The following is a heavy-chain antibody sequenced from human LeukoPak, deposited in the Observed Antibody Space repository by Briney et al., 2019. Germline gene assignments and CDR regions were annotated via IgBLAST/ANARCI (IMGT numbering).Heavy chain of an antibody. Sequence: GASVKVSCKXSGYTFTSYYMHWVRQAPGQGLEWMGIINPSGGSTSYSQKFQGKVTMTRDTSTSTVYMGLSSLRSEDTAVYYCARGGEWLDAFDIWGQGTMVTVSS. J-gene: IGHJ3*02. V-gene: IGHV1-46*01. CDR2: INPSGGST. CDR3: ARGGEWLDAFDI. D-gene: IGHD5-12*01. CDR1: GYTFTSYY.